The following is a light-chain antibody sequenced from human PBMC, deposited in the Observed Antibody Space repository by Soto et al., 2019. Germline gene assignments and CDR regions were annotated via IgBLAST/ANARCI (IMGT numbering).Light chain of an antibody. CDR3: QSYDNTLSGVV. J-gene: IGLJ2*01. Sequence: QAGVTQPPSVSGAPGQRVTISCTGSSSNIGAGYDVHWYLHLPGTAPKLLIFGNSHRPSGVPDRFSASKSGTSASLAITGLQAEDEADYYCQSYDNTLSGVVFGGGTKLTVL. CDR1: SSNIGAGYD. CDR2: GNS. V-gene: IGLV1-40*01.